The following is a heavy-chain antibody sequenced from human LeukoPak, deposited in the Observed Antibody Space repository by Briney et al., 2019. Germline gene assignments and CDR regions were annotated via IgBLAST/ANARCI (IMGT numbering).Heavy chain of an antibody. CDR3: ARDEETVAGLNGFDL. Sequence: GGSLRLSCAASGFTFSYVYMTWIRQAPGKGLEWVSYISGDGANIFYADSVKGRFTISRDNAENSLFLQMNSLRAEDTGVYYCARDEETVAGLNGFDLWGQGTLVIVSS. J-gene: IGHJ4*02. CDR2: ISGDGANI. V-gene: IGHV3-11*04. D-gene: IGHD6-19*01. CDR1: GFTFSYVY.